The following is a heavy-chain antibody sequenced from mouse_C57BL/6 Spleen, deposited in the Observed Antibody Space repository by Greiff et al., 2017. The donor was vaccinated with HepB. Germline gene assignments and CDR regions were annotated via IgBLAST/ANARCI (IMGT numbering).Heavy chain of an antibody. J-gene: IGHJ4*01. D-gene: IGHD3-2*02. CDR2: FTMYSDAT. CDR1: YFSFMASA. Sequence: LKQSGAELVRPGSSVKLSCKDSYFSFMASAMHWVKQRPGHGLEWIGSFTMYSDATEYSENFKGKATLTANTSSSTAYMELSSLTSEDSAVYDCASEGSSGRYAMDYWGQGTSVTVSS. V-gene: IGHV1-49*01. CDR3: ASEGSSGRYAMDY.